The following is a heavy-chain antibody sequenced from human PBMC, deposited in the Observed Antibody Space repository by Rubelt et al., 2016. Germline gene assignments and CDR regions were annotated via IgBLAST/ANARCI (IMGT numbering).Heavy chain of an antibody. CDR3: ARESSSGWYIDY. J-gene: IGHJ4*02. V-gene: IGHV1-2*06. CDR1: GYTFTGYY. D-gene: IGHD6-19*01. CDR2: INPNSGGT. Sequence: QVQLVQSGAEVKKPGASVKVSCKASGYTFTGYYMHWVRQAPGQGLEWVGRINPNSGGTNYAQKFQGRVTMTRETSITTAFMELSRLRSDETAVFYCARESSSGWYIDYWGQGTLVTVSS.